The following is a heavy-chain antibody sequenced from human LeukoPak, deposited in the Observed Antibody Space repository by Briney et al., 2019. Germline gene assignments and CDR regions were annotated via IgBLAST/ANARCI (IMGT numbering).Heavy chain of an antibody. Sequence: SQTLSLTCTVSGGSISSGGYYWSWIRQHPGKGLEWIGYIYYSGSTYYNPSLKSRVTISVDTSKNQFSLKLSSVTAAATAVYXXXXXXYDFWSGYPFDYWGQGTLVTVSS. D-gene: IGHD3-3*01. CDR3: XXXXYDFWSGYPFDY. J-gene: IGHJ4*02. CDR1: GGSISSGGYY. V-gene: IGHV4-31*03. CDR2: IYYSGST.